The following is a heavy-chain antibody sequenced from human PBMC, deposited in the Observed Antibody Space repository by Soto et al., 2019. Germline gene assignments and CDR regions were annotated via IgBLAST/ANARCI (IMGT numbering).Heavy chain of an antibody. CDR2: INAGNGNT. Sequence: ASVKVSCKASGYTFTSYAMHWGRHAPGQSLEWMGWINAGNGNTKYSQKFQGRVTITADESTSTAYMELSSLRSEDTAVYYCARDKDRLELGGNYYYIMDVWGQGTTVTVSS. V-gene: IGHV1-3*01. CDR1: GYTFTSYA. CDR3: ARDKDRLELGGNYYYIMDV. J-gene: IGHJ6*02. D-gene: IGHD6-25*01.